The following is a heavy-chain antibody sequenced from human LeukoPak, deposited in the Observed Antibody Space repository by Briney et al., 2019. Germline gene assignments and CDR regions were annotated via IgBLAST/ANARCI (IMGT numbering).Heavy chain of an antibody. CDR1: GYTFTSND. CDR3: ARRDNTGFDS. Sequence: GASVKVSCKASGYTFTSNDLNWVRQASGQGLEWMGWMNPNSRNTGYAQKFQGRLTMTRNNSISTAYMELSSLRSEDTALYYCARRDNTGFDSWGQGTLVTVSS. J-gene: IGHJ4*02. CDR2: MNPNSRNT. V-gene: IGHV1-8*01. D-gene: IGHD2-15*01.